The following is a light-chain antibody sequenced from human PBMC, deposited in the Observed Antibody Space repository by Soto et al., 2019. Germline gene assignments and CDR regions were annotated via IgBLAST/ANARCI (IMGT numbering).Light chain of an antibody. CDR3: ISYAGSDFYV. J-gene: IGLJ1*01. CDR2: EVS. V-gene: IGLV2-8*01. Sequence: QSALTQPPSASGSPGQSVTISCTGTSSDVGSYNYVSWYQQHPGKAPKLMISEVSKRPSGVPDRFSGSKSGNTASLTVSRLQAEDEAEYYCISYAGSDFYVFGTGTKVTVL. CDR1: SSDVGSYNY.